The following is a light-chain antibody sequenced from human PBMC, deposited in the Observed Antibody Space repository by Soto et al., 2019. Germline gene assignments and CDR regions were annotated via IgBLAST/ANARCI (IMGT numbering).Light chain of an antibody. J-gene: IGLJ1*01. V-gene: IGLV2-11*01. Sequence: QSVLTQPRSVSGSPGQSVTISCTGTSSDVGGYDYVSWYQQHPGKAPQLMIYDVSERPSGVPDRFSGSKSGNTASLTISGLQAEDEADYYCCSYAGSYTDVFGTGTKVTVL. CDR1: SSDVGGYDY. CDR2: DVS. CDR3: CSYAGSYTDV.